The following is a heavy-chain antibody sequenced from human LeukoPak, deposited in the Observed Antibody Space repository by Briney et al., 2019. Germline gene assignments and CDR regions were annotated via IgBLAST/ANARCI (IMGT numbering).Heavy chain of an antibody. CDR2: ISRSSSHM. V-gene: IGHV3-21*04. CDR1: GFTFSSYS. CDR3: ARLAVGATLS. Sequence: GGSLRLSGAASGFTFSSYSMNWDRRAPGKGLEWVSSISRSSSHMYYADYADAVKGRFTISRDNSKNTLYLQMNSLRAEDTAVYYCARLAVGATLSWGQGTLVTVSS. D-gene: IGHD1-26*01. J-gene: IGHJ4*02.